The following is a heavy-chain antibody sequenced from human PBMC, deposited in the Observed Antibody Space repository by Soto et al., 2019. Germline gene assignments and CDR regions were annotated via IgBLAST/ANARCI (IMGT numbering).Heavy chain of an antibody. Sequence: SETLSLTCAVSGGSISSGGYSWSWIRQPPGKGLEWIGYMYHSGSTNYNPSLKSRVTISIDTSKNQFSLKLSSVTAADTAVYYCARGPTVTIFDYWGQGTLVTVSS. D-gene: IGHD4-17*01. V-gene: IGHV4-30-2*01. CDR1: GGSISSGGYS. J-gene: IGHJ4*02. CDR2: MYHSGST. CDR3: ARGPTVTIFDY.